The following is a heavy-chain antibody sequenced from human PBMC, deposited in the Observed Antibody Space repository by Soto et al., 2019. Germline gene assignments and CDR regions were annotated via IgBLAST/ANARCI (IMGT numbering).Heavy chain of an antibody. Sequence: SETLSLTCTVSGGSMTPYYWSWIRQPPGKGLEWIGHIYYGGSDNYSPSLRSRVTISVDTAKNQFSLRLSSVTAADTAVYYCAKEKRYCSTTSCYETAFDIWGQGTMVTVSS. CDR2: IYYGGSD. CDR3: AKEKRYCSTTSCYETAFDI. D-gene: IGHD2-2*01. CDR1: GGSMTPYY. V-gene: IGHV4-59*12. J-gene: IGHJ3*02.